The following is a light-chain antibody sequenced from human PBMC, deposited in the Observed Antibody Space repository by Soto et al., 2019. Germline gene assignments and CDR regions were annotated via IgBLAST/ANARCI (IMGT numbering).Light chain of an antibody. CDR3: QQHGSSPIT. J-gene: IGKJ5*01. Sequence: EIVLTQSPGTLSLSPGKRATLSCRASQTATRNYLAWHQQKPGQTPRLLVYGASSRATGIPDRFSGSGSGTDFTLTISRLEPEDFAVYYCQQHGSSPITFGQGTRLEIK. CDR2: GAS. CDR1: QTATRNY. V-gene: IGKV3-20*01.